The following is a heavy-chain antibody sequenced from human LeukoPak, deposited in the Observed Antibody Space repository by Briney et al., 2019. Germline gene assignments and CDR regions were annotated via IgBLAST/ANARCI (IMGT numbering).Heavy chain of an antibody. D-gene: IGHD1-26*01. Sequence: GESLKISCKGSGYSFTSYWIGWVRQMPGKGLEWMGIIYPGDSDTRYSPSFQGQVTISADKSISTAYLQWSSLKASDTAMYYCARLRGMSSGSYYLIFDYWGQGTLVTVSS. CDR2: IYPGDSDT. V-gene: IGHV5-51*01. CDR1: GYSFTSYW. J-gene: IGHJ4*02. CDR3: ARLRGMSSGSYYLIFDY.